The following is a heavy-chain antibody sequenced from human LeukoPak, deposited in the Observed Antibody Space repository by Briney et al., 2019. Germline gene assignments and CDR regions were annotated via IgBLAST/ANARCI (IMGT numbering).Heavy chain of an antibody. D-gene: IGHD3-22*01. J-gene: IGHJ4*02. Sequence: SETLSLTCAVYGGSFSGYYWSWIRQPPGKGLEWIGEINHSGSTNYNPSLKSRVTISVDTSKNQFSLKLSSVAAADTAVYYCARGLYYYDSSGYYSCWGQGTLVTVSS. CDR3: ARGLYYYDSSGYYSC. CDR1: GGSFSGYY. CDR2: INHSGST. V-gene: IGHV4-34*01.